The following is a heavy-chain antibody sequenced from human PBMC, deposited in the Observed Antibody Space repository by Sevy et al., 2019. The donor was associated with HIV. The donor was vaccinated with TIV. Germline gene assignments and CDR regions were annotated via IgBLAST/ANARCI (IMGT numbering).Heavy chain of an antibody. CDR2: IKSKTNGGTT. V-gene: IGHV3-15*01. CDR1: EFIFTNAW. CDR3: TTDLEYQLERYYFNY. D-gene: IGHD2-2*01. J-gene: IGHJ4*02. Sequence: GGCLRLSCAASEFIFTNAWMSWVRQAPGKGLEWVGRIKSKTNGGTTDYAAPVEGRFTISRDDSKKTLYLQMNSLKTEDTAVDYCTTDLEYQLERYYFNYWGQGTLVTVSS.